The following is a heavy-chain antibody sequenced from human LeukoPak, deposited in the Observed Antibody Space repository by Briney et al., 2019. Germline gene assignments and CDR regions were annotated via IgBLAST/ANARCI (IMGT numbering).Heavy chain of an antibody. J-gene: IGHJ3*02. CDR1: GYSFSSSG. Sequence: ASVKVSCKASGYSFSSSGITWVRQAPGQGLEWMGWISAYNGNTNYAQKLQGRVTMTTDTSTSTAYMELRSLRSDDTAVYYCARDRKLERRTHAFDIWGQGTMATVSS. V-gene: IGHV1-18*01. CDR3: ARDRKLERRTHAFDI. CDR2: ISAYNGNT. D-gene: IGHD1-1*01.